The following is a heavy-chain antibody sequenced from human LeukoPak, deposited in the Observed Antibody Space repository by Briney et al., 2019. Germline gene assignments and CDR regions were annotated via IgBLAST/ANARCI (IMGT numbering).Heavy chain of an antibody. J-gene: IGHJ4*02. CDR2: IKVAGSEK. Sequence: GGSLRLSCAASGFTVSSNYMTWVRQAPGKGLEWVASIKVAGSEKYYVDSVKGRFTISRDNAKNSLYLQMNSLRAEDTAVYYCARGGVVGGRFGEWGQGTLVTVSS. V-gene: IGHV3-7*04. CDR1: GFTVSSNY. CDR3: ARGGVVGGRFGE. D-gene: IGHD1-26*01.